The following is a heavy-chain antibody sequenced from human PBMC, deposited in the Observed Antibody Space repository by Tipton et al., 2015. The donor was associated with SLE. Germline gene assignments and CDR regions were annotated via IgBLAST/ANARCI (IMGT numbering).Heavy chain of an antibody. Sequence: LRLSCAVSGGSISSTNYYWVWIRQTPGKGLEWIGSTPTRGNTYYNPSLRRRVTMSLDTSKNQFSLKLTSVTAADTAIYYCARLGIVIVPAATYYYGMDVWGQGTTVTVSS. D-gene: IGHD2-2*01. CDR3: ARLGIVIVPAATYYYGMDV. CDR1: GGSISSTNYY. CDR2: TPTRGNT. V-gene: IGHV4-39*07. J-gene: IGHJ6*02.